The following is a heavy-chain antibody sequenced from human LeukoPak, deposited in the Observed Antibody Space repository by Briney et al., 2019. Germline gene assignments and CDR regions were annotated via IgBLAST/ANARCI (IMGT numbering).Heavy chain of an antibody. V-gene: IGHV4-39*01. J-gene: IGHJ4*02. CDR1: GDSISRNIFY. CDR3: ATSSDDFWSGSFDY. D-gene: IGHD3-3*01. Sequence: SETLSLTCIVSGDSISRNIFYWAWIRQPPGKALEWIGSIYYSETTYYNPYLKSRVTMSVDTSKNQFSLSLSSVTAADTALYYCATSSDDFWSGSFDYWGQGIPVTVSS. CDR2: IYYSETT.